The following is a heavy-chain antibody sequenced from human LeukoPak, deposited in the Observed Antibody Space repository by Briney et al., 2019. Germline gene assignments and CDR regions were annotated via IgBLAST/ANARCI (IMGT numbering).Heavy chain of an antibody. V-gene: IGHV4-39*01. CDR3: ARVRGSGSYPKPYYFDY. J-gene: IGHJ4*02. CDR2: IYYSGST. CDR1: GGSISSSSYY. Sequence: SETLSLTCTVSGGSISSSSYYWGWIRQPPGKGLEWIGTIYYSGSTYYNLSLKSRVTISVDTSKNQFSLRLSSVTAADTAVYYCARVRGSGSYPKPYYFDYWGQGTLVTVSS. D-gene: IGHD3-10*01.